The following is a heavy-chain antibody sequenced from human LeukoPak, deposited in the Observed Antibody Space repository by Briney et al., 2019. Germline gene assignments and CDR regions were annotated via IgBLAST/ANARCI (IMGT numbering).Heavy chain of an antibody. D-gene: IGHD2-2*01. Sequence: GGSLRLSCAASGFSFSSHGMHWVRQAPGKGLEWVALIWYDGSKKYYAESVKGRFTISRDNSKTTLYLEMNSLRADDTAVYYCARVISTSSTPSVYWGQGTLVTVSS. J-gene: IGHJ4*02. CDR3: ARVISTSSTPSVY. CDR2: IWYDGSKK. CDR1: GFSFSSHG. V-gene: IGHV3-33*01.